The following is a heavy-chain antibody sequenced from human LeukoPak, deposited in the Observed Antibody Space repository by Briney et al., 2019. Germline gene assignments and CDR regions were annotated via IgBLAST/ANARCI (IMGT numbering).Heavy chain of an antibody. CDR2: INHSGST. Sequence: PSETLSLTCAVYGGSFSGYYWSWIRKPPGKGLEWIGEINHSGSTNYNPSLKSRVTISVDTSKNQLSLKLSSLTAADTAVYYCARHEYSGSYYGLSWFDPWGQGTLVTVSS. V-gene: IGHV4-34*01. CDR3: ARHEYSGSYYGLSWFDP. J-gene: IGHJ5*02. CDR1: GGSFSGYY. D-gene: IGHD1-26*01.